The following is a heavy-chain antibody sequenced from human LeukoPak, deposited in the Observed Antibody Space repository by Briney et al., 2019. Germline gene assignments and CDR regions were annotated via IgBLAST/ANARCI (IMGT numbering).Heavy chain of an antibody. CDR3: ARHARVPAAIPSYYYYYMDV. J-gene: IGHJ6*03. CDR1: GYSFTSYW. Sequence: GESLKISCKGSGYSFTSYWIGWVRQMPGKGLEWMGIIYPGDSDTRYSPSFQGQVTISADKSISTAYLQWSSLKASDTAMYYCARHARVPAAIPSYYYYYMDVWGKGTTVTVSS. CDR2: IYPGDSDT. V-gene: IGHV5-51*01. D-gene: IGHD2-2*02.